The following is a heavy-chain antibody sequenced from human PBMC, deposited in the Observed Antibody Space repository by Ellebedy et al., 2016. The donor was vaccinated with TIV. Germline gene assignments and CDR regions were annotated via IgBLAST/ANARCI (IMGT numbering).Heavy chain of an antibody. J-gene: IGHJ3*02. CDR2: FDPEDGET. CDR1: GYTLTELS. D-gene: IGHD3-10*01. V-gene: IGHV1-24*01. CDR3: ATDLRGMVARHGEEVAFDI. Sequence: ASVKVSXXVSGYTLTELSMHWVRQAPGKGLEWMGGFDPEDGETIYAQKFQGRLTISADASTSTAYMELSSLRSEDSAMYYCATDLRGMVARHGEEVAFDIWGQGTMVTVSS.